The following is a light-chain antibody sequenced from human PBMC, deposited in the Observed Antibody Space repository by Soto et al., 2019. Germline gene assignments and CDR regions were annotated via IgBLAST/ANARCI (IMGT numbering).Light chain of an antibody. J-gene: IGKJ5*01. CDR2: AAS. CDR3: QQSYSSIT. CDR1: QSIGDL. Sequence: DIQMTQSPSTLSASVEDRVTITFRASQSIGDLLAWYQQKPGEAPKVLIYAASSLQRGVPSTFSGGGSGTDFTLTISSLQPEDFATYYCQQSYSSITFGQGTRLEIK. V-gene: IGKV1-39*01.